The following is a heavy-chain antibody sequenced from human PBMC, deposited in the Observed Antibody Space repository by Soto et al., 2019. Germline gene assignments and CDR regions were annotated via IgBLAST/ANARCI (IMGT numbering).Heavy chain of an antibody. V-gene: IGHV1-2*04. CDR3: ARESIAAAGTPTKGMDV. D-gene: IGHD6-13*01. CDR2: INPNSGGT. CDR1: GYTFTGYY. Sequence: ASVKVSCKASGYTFTGYYMHWVRQAPGQGLEWMGWINPNSGGTNYAQKFQGWVTMTRDASITTAYMELSRLRSDDTAVYYCARESIAAAGTPTKGMDVWGQGTTVTVSS. J-gene: IGHJ6*02.